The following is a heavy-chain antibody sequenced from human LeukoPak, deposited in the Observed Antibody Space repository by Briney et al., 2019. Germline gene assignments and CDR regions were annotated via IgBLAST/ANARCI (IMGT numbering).Heavy chain of an antibody. CDR1: GGSISRGGDY. Sequence: PSETLSLTCTVSGGSISRGGDYWSRIRQHPGTGLEWIAYIYYSGNTYYNPSLKSRVTISVDTSKNQFSLKLSSVTAADTAVYYCARGTVLNSFFDYWGQGTLVTVSS. D-gene: IGHD5-18*01. CDR3: ARGTVLNSFFDY. CDR2: IYYSGNT. J-gene: IGHJ4*02. V-gene: IGHV4-31*03.